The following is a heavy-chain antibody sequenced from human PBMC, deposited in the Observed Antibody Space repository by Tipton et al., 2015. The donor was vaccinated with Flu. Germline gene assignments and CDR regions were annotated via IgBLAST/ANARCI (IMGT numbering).Heavy chain of an antibody. J-gene: IGHJ4*02. Sequence: LSLTCTVSGGSLSSFYWSWIRQPAGKGLEWIGRIYSSGITKYNPSLKSRVTMSVDTSKNQFSLSLNPVTAADTAVYYCARGSGSGTYVIFDYWGQGTLVAVSS. D-gene: IGHD3-10*01. CDR1: GGSLSSFY. CDR3: ARGSGSGTYVIFDY. CDR2: IYSSGIT. V-gene: IGHV4-4*07.